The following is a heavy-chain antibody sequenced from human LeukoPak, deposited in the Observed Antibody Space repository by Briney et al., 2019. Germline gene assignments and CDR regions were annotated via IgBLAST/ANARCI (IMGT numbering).Heavy chain of an antibody. Sequence: ASVKVSCKASGYTFTGYYMHWVRQAPGQGLEWMGRIIPILGIANYAQKFQGRVTITADKSTSTAYMELSSLRSEDTAVYYCARDFGYDFWSGPGEKFDYWGQGTLVTVSS. CDR1: GYTFTGYY. D-gene: IGHD3-3*01. CDR2: IIPILGIA. V-gene: IGHV1-69*04. CDR3: ARDFGYDFWSGPGEKFDY. J-gene: IGHJ4*02.